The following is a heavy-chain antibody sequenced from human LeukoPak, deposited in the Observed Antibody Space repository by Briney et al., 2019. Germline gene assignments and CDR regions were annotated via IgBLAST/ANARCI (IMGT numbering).Heavy chain of an antibody. D-gene: IGHD1-7*01. CDR2: IYSDGGT. Sequence: GGSLRLSCAASGFTVSSNYMSWVRQAPGKGLEWVSVIYSDGGTYHADSVRGRFTISRDNSKKTLHLQMNSLRVEDTAVYYCAREALTGTYFDYWGQGTLVTVSS. CDR3: AREALTGTYFDY. CDR1: GFTVSSNY. J-gene: IGHJ4*02. V-gene: IGHV3-66*01.